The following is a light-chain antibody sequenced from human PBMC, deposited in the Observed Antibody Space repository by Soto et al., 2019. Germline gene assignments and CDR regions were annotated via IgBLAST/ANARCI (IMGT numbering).Light chain of an antibody. CDR3: QQYNSFSWT. V-gene: IGKV1-5*03. CDR1: KNINNW. J-gene: IGKJ1*01. CDR2: KAS. Sequence: DIQMTQSPSTLSASVGDRFTITCRASKNINNWLAWYQQKPGKAPDLLIYKASSLQSGDPSRFSGSGSGTEFTLSISSLQPDDFATYYCQQYNSFSWTFGQGTKVEIK.